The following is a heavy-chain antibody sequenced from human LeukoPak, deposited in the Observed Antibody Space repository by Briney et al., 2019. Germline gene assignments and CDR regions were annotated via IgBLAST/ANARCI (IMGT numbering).Heavy chain of an antibody. CDR1: GFTFSSYS. V-gene: IGHV3-48*01. CDR3: ARVTGYMIEDYFDY. CDR2: ISSSSSTI. Sequence: GGSLRLSCAASGFTFSSYSMNWVRQAPGKGLEWVSYISSSSSTIYYADSVKGRFTISRDNAKNSLYLQMNSLRAEDTAVYYCARVTGYMIEDYFDYWGQGTLVTVSS. D-gene: IGHD3-22*01. J-gene: IGHJ4*02.